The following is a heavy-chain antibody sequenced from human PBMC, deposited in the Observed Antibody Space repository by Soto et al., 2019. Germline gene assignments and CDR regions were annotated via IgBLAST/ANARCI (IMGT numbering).Heavy chain of an antibody. D-gene: IGHD3-9*01. J-gene: IGHJ4*02. Sequence: GSVKVSFKACGYPFTSYGISLVRQAPGQGLEWMGWISAYNGNTNYAQKLHVRVTMTTDTSTSTAYMELRSLRSDDTAVYYCARGLRYFDWLLSGRPQFDYWGQGTLVTVSS. CDR3: ARGLRYFDWLLSGRPQFDY. V-gene: IGHV1-18*04. CDR2: ISAYNGNT. CDR1: GYPFTSYG.